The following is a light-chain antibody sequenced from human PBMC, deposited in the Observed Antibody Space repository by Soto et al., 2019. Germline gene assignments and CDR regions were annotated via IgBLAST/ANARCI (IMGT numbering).Light chain of an antibody. J-gene: IGKJ5*01. CDR3: QQTYTTPEIT. CDR1: QSIANF. Sequence: IPMSQSPSSQTASVGDRXPITCRSSQSIANFLNWYQLKPGKAPNLLMYGASYLKSGVPTRFSGSGSGTDFTLTISSLQPEDFAIYYCQQTYTTPEITFGQGTRLEIK. V-gene: IGKV1-39*01. CDR2: GAS.